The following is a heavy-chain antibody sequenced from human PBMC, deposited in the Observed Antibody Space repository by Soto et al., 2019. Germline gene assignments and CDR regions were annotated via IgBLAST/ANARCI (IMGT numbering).Heavy chain of an antibody. CDR3: ARYDYYDSSGYYYFDY. CDR2: IYYSGST. J-gene: IGHJ4*02. V-gene: IGHV4-30-4*01. D-gene: IGHD3-22*01. Sequence: SETLSLTCTVSGGSISSGDYYWSWIRQPPGKGLEWIGYIYYSGSTYYNPSLKSRVTISVDTSKNQFSLKLSSVTAADTAVYYCARYDYYDSSGYYYFDYWGQGTLVTVSS. CDR1: GGSISSGDYY.